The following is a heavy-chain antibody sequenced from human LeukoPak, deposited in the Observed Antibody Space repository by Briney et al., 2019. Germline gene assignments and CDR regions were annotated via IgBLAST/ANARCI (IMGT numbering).Heavy chain of an antibody. J-gene: IGHJ6*03. D-gene: IGHD2-2*01. CDR3: ARSYCSSTSCYADHYYYYMDV. Sequence: GGSLRLSCAASGFTVSSNYMNWVRQAPGKGLEWVAIISYDGRNKFYADSVKGRFTISRDDSKNTLYLQMNSLRAEDAAVYYCARSYCSSTSCYADHYYYYMDVWGKGTTVTVSS. CDR2: ISYDGRNK. V-gene: IGHV3-30*03. CDR1: GFTVSSNY.